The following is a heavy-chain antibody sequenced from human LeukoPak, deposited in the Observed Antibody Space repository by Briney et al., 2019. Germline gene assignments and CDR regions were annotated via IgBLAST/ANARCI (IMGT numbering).Heavy chain of an antibody. CDR2: ISWDGGTT. D-gene: IGHD1-14*01. V-gene: IGHV3-43D*03. CDR1: GFTFDDYA. J-gene: IGHJ4*02. Sequence: PGGSLRLSCAASGFTFDDYAMHWVRQAPGKGLEWVSFISWDGGTTYYTDSVKGRFTISRDNSKNSLYLQMNSLRDEDTALYYCAKDMTFAPHPPTGFDYWGQGTLVTVSS. CDR3: AKDMTFAPHPPTGFDY.